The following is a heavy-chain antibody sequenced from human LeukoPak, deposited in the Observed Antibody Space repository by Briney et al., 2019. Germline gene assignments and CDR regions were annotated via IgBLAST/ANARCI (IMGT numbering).Heavy chain of an antibody. V-gene: IGHV3-7*01. Sequence: GGSLRLSCAASGFTFSRYWMSWVRQAPGKGLEWVADIKEDGSEKYYVDSVKGRFTISRDNAKNSLFLQMISLRAEDTAVYYSALTPDYYGSGSFDYWGQGTLVTVSS. J-gene: IGHJ4*02. CDR3: ALTPDYYGSGSFDY. CDR1: GFTFSRYW. CDR2: IKEDGSEK. D-gene: IGHD3-10*01.